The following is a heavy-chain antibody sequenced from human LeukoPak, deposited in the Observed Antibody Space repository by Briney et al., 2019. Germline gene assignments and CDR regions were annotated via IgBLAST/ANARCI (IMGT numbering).Heavy chain of an antibody. J-gene: IGHJ4*02. Sequence: PGRSLRLSCAASGFTFSSYAMHWVRQAPGKGLEWVAVILYDGSNKYYADSVKGRFTISRDNSKNTLYLQMNSLRAEDTAVYYCASGTHDYGDLDYWGQGTLVTVSS. CDR2: ILYDGSNK. D-gene: IGHD4-17*01. V-gene: IGHV3-30-3*01. CDR1: GFTFSSYA. CDR3: ASGTHDYGDLDY.